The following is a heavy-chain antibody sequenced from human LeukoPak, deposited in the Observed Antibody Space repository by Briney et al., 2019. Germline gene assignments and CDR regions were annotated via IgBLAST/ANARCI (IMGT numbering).Heavy chain of an antibody. CDR3: ARDNSVGDVAWWFDP. J-gene: IGHJ5*02. Sequence: ASVKVSCKASGYTFTSYYMHWVRQAPGQGLEWMGLINPTGDSTGYAQKFQGRVTMTRDMSTTTDYMELSSLRSEDTAVYYCARDNSVGDVAWWFDPWGQGTLVTVSS. CDR2: INPTGDST. CDR1: GYTFTSYY. D-gene: IGHD1-26*01. V-gene: IGHV1-46*01.